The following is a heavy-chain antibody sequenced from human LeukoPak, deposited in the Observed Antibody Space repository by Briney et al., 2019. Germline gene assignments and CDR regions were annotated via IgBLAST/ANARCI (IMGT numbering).Heavy chain of an antibody. J-gene: IGHJ5*02. CDR3: ARLRAKFLTGYWSAWFNP. CDR2: IYHSGST. D-gene: IGHD3-9*01. Sequence: SETLSLTCTVSGYSISSGYYWGWIRQPPGKGLEWIGSIYHSGSTYYNPSLKSRVTISVDTSKNQFSLKLSSVTAADTAVYYCARLRAKFLTGYWSAWFNPWGQGTLVTVSS. CDR1: GYSISSGYY. V-gene: IGHV4-38-2*02.